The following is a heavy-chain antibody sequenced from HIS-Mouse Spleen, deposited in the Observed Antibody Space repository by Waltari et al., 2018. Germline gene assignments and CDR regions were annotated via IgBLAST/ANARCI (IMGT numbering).Heavy chain of an antibody. Sequence: QLQLQESGPGLVKPSETLSLTCTVSGGSISSSSYYWGWIRQPPGKGRELIGSIYYSGDTSYNPSLKMRVTLSLDTSKNQFSLKLDSVTAADTAVYYCAREIPYSSSWYDWYFDLWGRGTLVTVSS. CDR3: AREIPYSSSWYDWYFDL. CDR2: IYYSGDT. J-gene: IGHJ2*01. V-gene: IGHV4-39*07. CDR1: GGSISSSSYY. D-gene: IGHD6-13*01.